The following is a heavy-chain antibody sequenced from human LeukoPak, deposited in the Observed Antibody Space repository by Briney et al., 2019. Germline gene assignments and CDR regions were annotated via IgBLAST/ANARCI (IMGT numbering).Heavy chain of an antibody. Sequence: PGGSLRLSCAASGFTFSSDGMHWVRQAPGKGLEWVSSFSGVSSSTYYAPSVKGRFTISRDSSKNTLYLQMDSLRADDTAVYYCARSPGGGTFRHFDYWGQGSLVSVSS. V-gene: IGHV3-23*01. D-gene: IGHD3-10*01. CDR2: FSGVSSST. CDR3: ARSPGGGTFRHFDY. CDR1: GFTFSSDG. J-gene: IGHJ4*02.